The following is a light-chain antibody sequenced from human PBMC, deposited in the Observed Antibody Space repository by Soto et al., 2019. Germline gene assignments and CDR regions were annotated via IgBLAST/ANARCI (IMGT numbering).Light chain of an antibody. J-gene: IGKJ4*01. CDR2: GAF. CDR1: QTVRSSY. CDR3: QQYGDSIT. Sequence: IFLTQSPGSLSLSSGERATLSCRASQTVRSSYLAWYQQRPGQTPKLLIYGAFNRAIGIPDRFSGSESGRDYNLTISRLDPEDSAVYYFQQYGDSITFGGGTKVEI. V-gene: IGKV3-20*01.